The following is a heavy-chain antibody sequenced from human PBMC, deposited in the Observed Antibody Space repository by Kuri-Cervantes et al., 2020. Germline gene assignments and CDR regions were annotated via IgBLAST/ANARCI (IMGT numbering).Heavy chain of an antibody. CDR3: ARGGGDYSPYYYMDV. V-gene: IGHV4-61*08. Sequence: GSLRLSCTVSGGSISSGDYYWSWIRQPPGKGLEWIGYIYYSVDANYNPSLKSRVTISVDTSKNQFSLQLNSVTAADTAVYYCARGGGDYSPYYYMDVWGKGTTVTVSS. CDR2: IYYSVDA. CDR1: GGSISSGDYY. D-gene: IGHD4-11*01. J-gene: IGHJ6*03.